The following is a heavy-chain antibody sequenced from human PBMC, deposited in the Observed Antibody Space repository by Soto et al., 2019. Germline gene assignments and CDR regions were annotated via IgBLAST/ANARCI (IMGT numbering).Heavy chain of an antibody. CDR3: AKEAWDTAMVKYFYYYGMDV. J-gene: IGHJ6*02. Sequence: PGGSLRLSCAASGFTFSSYGMHWVRQAPGKGLEWVAVISYDGSNKYYADSVKGRFTISRDNSKNTLYLQMNSLRAEDTAVYYCAKEAWDTAMVKYFYYYGMDVWGQGTTVTVSS. D-gene: IGHD5-18*01. V-gene: IGHV3-30*18. CDR2: ISYDGSNK. CDR1: GFTFSSYG.